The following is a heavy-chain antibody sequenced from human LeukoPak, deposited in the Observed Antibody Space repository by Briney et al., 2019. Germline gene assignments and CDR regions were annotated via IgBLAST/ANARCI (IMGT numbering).Heavy chain of an antibody. CDR2: IRYDGSNK. D-gene: IGHD3-10*01. CDR1: GFTFSSYG. J-gene: IGHJ6*03. CDR3: PTQAGSGSGYFYYYYYMDV. Sequence: GGSLRLSWAASGFTFSSYGMHWVRQAPGKGLEWVAFIRYDGSNKYYADFVKGRFTISRDNSKNTLYLQMNSLRAEDTAVYYCPTQAGSGSGYFYYYYYMDVWGKGTTVTVSS. V-gene: IGHV3-30*02.